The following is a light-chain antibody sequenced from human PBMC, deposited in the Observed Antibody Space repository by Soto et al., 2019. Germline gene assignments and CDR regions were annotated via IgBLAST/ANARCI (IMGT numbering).Light chain of an antibody. J-gene: IGKJ4*01. V-gene: IGKV3-11*01. CDR1: QSVSSY. CDR3: QQRSNWPLT. CDR2: DAS. Sequence: EIVLTQSPATLSLSPGERATLSCSASQSVSSYLAGYQQKPGQAPRLLIYDASNRATGIPARFSGSGSGTDFTLNIRSLEPEDFAVYYCQQRSNWPLTFGGWPKVEIK.